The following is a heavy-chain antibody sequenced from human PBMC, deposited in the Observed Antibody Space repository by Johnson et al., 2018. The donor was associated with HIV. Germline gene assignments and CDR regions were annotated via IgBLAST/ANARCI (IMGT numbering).Heavy chain of an antibody. CDR1: GFTFSDYY. V-gene: IGHV3-11*04. J-gene: IGHJ3*02. D-gene: IGHD2-15*01. Sequence: QMHLVESGGGLVKPGGSLRLSCVASGFTFSDYYMTWIRQAPWKGLEWVSYIDSRGSIIYSADSEQGRFTISRDNAKNSLYLQMNSLRAEDAAVDYFARSRDWSGVSCPDGVDIWGQGTMVIVSS. CDR3: ARSRDWSGVSCPDGVDI. CDR2: IDSRGSII.